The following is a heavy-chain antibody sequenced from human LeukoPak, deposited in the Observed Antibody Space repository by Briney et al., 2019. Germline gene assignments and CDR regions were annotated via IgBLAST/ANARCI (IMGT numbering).Heavy chain of an antibody. CDR2: INPNSGGT. J-gene: IGHJ6*03. Sequence: VASVKVSCKASGYTFTGYYMHWVRQAPGQGLEWMGWINPNSGGTNYAQKFQGRVTMTRDTSISTAYMELSRLRSDDTAVYYCARDGPDYDFWSGYSTRRYYYYMDVWGKGTTVTVSS. CDR3: ARDGPDYDFWSGYSTRRYYYYMDV. V-gene: IGHV1-2*02. CDR1: GYTFTGYY. D-gene: IGHD3-3*01.